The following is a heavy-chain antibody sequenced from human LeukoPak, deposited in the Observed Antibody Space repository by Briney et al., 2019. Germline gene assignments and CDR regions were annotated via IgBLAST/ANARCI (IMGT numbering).Heavy chain of an antibody. CDR1: GFTFSSYS. CDR3: ARVLASGHYYDSSGYYSYYYYYGMDV. J-gene: IGHJ6*02. Sequence: GGSLRLSCAASGFTFSSYSMNWVRQAPGKGLEWVSSISSSSSYIYYADSVKGRFTISRDNAKNSLYLQMNSLRAEDTAVHYCARVLASGHYYDSSGYYSYYYYYGMDVWGQGTTVTVSS. D-gene: IGHD3-22*01. V-gene: IGHV3-21*01. CDR2: ISSSSSYI.